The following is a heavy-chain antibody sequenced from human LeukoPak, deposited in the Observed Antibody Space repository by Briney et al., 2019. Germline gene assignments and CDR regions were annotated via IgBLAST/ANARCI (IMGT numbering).Heavy chain of an antibody. V-gene: IGHV1-46*01. CDR3: ARDLSSSCYLHY. CDR2: INPSGGST. Sequence: ASVKVSCKASGYTFSTYCMHWVRQAPGQGLEWMGIINPSGGSTSYAQKFQGRVTMTRDTSTSTVYMELSGLRSEDTAVYYCARDLSSSCYLHYWGQGTLVTVSS. J-gene: IGHJ4*02. CDR1: GYTFSTYC. D-gene: IGHD2-2*01.